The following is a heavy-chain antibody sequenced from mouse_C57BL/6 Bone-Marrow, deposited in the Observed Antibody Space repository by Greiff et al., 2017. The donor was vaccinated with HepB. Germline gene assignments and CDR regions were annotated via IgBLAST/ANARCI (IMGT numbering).Heavy chain of an antibody. CDR2: IYPRSGNT. CDR3: AREGITTVGY. CDR1: GYTFTSYG. D-gene: IGHD1-1*01. Sequence: VQLKESGAELARPGASVKLSCKASGYTFTSYGISWVKQRTGQGLEWIGEIYPRSGNTYYNEKFKGKATLTADKSSSTAYMELRSLTSEDSAVYFCAREGITTVGYWGQGTTLTVSS. V-gene: IGHV1-81*01. J-gene: IGHJ2*01.